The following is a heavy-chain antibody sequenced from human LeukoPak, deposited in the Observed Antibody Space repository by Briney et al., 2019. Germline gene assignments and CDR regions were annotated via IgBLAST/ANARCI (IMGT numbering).Heavy chain of an antibody. CDR1: GGSISSSSYY. V-gene: IGHV4-39*07. J-gene: IGHJ2*01. D-gene: IGHD3-3*01. Sequence: SETLSLTCTVSGGSISSSSYYWGWIRQPPGKGLEWIGSIYYSGSTYYNPSLRSRVTISVDTSKNQFSLKLSSVTAADTAVYYCARGDYDDSGGWYFDLWGRGTLVTVSS. CDR2: IYYSGST. CDR3: ARGDYDDSGGWYFDL.